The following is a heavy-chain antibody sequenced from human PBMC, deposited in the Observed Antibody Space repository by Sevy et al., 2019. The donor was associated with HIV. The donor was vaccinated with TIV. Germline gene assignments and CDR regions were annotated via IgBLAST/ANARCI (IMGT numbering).Heavy chain of an antibody. Sequence: ASVKVSCKASGGTFSSYAISWVRQAPGQGLEWMGVIIPIFGTANYAQKFQGRVTITADESTSTAYMELSSLRSEDTAVYYCAALYCSGGSCYNARPWGQGTLVTVSS. D-gene: IGHD2-15*01. CDR1: GGTFSSYA. CDR3: AALYCSGGSCYNARP. CDR2: IIPIFGTA. J-gene: IGHJ5*02. V-gene: IGHV1-69*13.